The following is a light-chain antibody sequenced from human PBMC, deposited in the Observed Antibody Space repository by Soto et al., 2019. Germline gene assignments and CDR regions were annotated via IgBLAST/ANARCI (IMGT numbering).Light chain of an antibody. CDR1: QSISSW. CDR3: QQYNSYPLT. CDR2: KAS. J-gene: IGKJ4*01. V-gene: IGKV1-5*03. Sequence: DIQMTQSPSTLSASVGDRVIITCRASQSISSWLAWYQQKPGKAPKLLIYKASNLEGGVPSRFSGSGSGTEFTLTISSLQPDDFATYYCQQYNSYPLTFGGGTKVEI.